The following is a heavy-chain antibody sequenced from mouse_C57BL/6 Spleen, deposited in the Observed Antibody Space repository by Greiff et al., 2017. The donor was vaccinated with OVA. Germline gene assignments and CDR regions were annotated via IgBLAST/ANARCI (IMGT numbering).Heavy chain of an antibody. CDR3: AALDSSGPYYAMDY. D-gene: IGHD3-2*02. Sequence: QVQLQQSGPELVKPGASVKISCKASGYAFSSSWMNWVKQRPGKGLEWIGRIYPGDGDTNYNGKFKGKATLTADKSSSTAYMQLSSLTSEDSAVYFCAALDSSGPYYAMDYWGQGTSVTVSS. CDR2: IYPGDGDT. CDR1: GYAFSSSW. J-gene: IGHJ4*01. V-gene: IGHV1-82*01.